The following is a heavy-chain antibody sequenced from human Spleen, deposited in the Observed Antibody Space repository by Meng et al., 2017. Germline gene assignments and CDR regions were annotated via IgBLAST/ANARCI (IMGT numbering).Heavy chain of an antibody. CDR1: GFTFSSYA. CDR3: ARGVSSAEQLVRSTGGLDF. CDR2: ISYDGSNK. D-gene: IGHD6-6*01. J-gene: IGHJ6*02. V-gene: IGHV3-30*04. Sequence: GESLKISCAASGFTFSSYAMHWVRQAPGKGLEWVAVISYDGSNKYYADSVKGRFTISRDNSKNTLYLQMNSLRAEDTAVYYCARGVSSAEQLVRSTGGLDFWGQGTTVTVSS.